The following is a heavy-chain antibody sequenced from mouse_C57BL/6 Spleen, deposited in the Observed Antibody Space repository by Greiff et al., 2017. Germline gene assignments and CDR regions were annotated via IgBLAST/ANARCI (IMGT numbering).Heavy chain of an antibody. V-gene: IGHV5-17*01. CDR1: GFTFSDYG. Sequence: EVHLVESGGGLVKPGGSLKLSCAASGFTFSDYGMHWVRQAPEKGLEWVAYISSGSSTIYYADTVKGRFTISRDNAKNTLFLQMTSLRSEDTAMYYCARILRSYAMDYWGQGTSVTVSS. D-gene: IGHD1-1*01. CDR3: ARILRSYAMDY. CDR2: ISSGSSTI. J-gene: IGHJ4*01.